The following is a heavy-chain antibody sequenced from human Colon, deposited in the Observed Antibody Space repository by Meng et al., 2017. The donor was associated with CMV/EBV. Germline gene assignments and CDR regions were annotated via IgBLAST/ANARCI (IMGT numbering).Heavy chain of an antibody. D-gene: IGHD1-26*01. J-gene: IGHJ4*02. CDR1: GDSVSSNSVA. Sequence: QVQLQQSGPGVVKPWQTLSLSCVISGDSVSSNSVAWAWSRQSPSRGLEWLGRTYYRSKWYNDYAMFVKSRITISQDTSKNQFSLQLNSVTPEDTAVYYCARHNGGTYRFDCWGQGTLVTVSS. CDR2: TYYRSKWYN. V-gene: IGHV6-1*01. CDR3: ARHNGGTYRFDC.